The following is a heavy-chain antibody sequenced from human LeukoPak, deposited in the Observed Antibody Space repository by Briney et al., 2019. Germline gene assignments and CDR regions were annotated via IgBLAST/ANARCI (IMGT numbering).Heavy chain of an antibody. CDR2: IWYDGRNK. CDR3: ARDPPMYYYDEPGSRDAFDI. CDR1: GFTFSRYG. J-gene: IGHJ3*02. Sequence: GRSLRLSCAASGFTFSRYGMHWVRQAPGKGLEWVAVIWYDGRNKYYAESVKGRFTISRDNSKNTLHLQMNSLRAEDTAVYYCARDPPMYYYDEPGSRDAFDIWGQGTMVTVSS. V-gene: IGHV3-33*01. D-gene: IGHD3-22*01.